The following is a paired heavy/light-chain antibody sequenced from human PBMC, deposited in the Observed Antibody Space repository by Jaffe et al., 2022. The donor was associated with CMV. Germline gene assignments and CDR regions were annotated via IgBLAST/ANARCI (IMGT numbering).Light chain of an antibody. J-gene: IGKJ4*01. CDR1: QSVSRSY. CDR2: DAS. CDR3: QHYYGPLVLS. Sequence: EIVLTQSPGTLSLSPGESATLSCRVSQSVSRSYLAWYQQKPGQAPRLLMYDASRRATGIPDRFSGSGSGTDFTLTISRLEPEDFAVYYCQHYYGPLVLSFGGGTKVEIK. V-gene: IGKV3-20*01.
Heavy chain of an antibody. CDR1: GYTFTAYW. Sequence: EVQLVQSGTEVKEPGESLKISCKASGYTFTAYWIGWVRQMPGKGLEWMGVMYPSDSDTRYSPSFQGQVIFSADKSINTAYVQWSGLKASDTAIYYCARLGGGGSAFDFWGQGTMVTVSS. V-gene: IGHV5-51*01. CDR2: MYPSDSDT. CDR3: ARLGGGGSAFDF. D-gene: IGHD2-15*01. J-gene: IGHJ3*01.